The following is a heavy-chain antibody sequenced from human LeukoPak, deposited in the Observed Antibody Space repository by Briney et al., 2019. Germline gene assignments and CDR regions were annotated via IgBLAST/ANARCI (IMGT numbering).Heavy chain of an antibody. D-gene: IGHD6-19*01. CDR1: GGSISSGGYS. J-gene: IGHJ6*02. V-gene: IGHV4-30-2*01. CDR3: ARDRSWAVAGTSYGMDV. CDR2: IYHSGST. Sequence: SQTLSLTCAVSGGSISSGGYSWSWIRQPPGKGLEWIGYIYHSGSTNYNPSLKSRVTMSVDTSKNQFSLKLSSVTAADTAVYYCARDRSWAVAGTSYGMDVWGQGTTVTVSS.